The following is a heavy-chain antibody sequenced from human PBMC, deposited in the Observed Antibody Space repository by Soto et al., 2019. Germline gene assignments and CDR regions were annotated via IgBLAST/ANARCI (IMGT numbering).Heavy chain of an antibody. CDR3: AITFDYYYYYYMDV. CDR1: GGSISSSSYY. J-gene: IGHJ6*03. V-gene: IGHV4-39*01. CDR2: IYYSGST. Sequence: SETLSLTCTVSGGSISSSSYYWGWIRQPPGKGLEWIGSIYYSGSTYYNPSLKSRVTISVDTSKNQFSLKLSSVTAADTAVYYCAITFDYYYYYYMDVWGKGTTVTVSS.